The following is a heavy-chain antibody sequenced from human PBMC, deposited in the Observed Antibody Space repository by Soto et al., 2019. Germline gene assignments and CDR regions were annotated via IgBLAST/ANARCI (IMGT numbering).Heavy chain of an antibody. V-gene: IGHV3-21*01. Sequence: GGSLRLSCAASGFTFSSYSMNWVRQAPGKGLEWVSSISSSSSYIYYADSVKGRFTISRDNAKNSLYLQMNSLRAEDTAVYYCARDSRDTYYYDSSGYYFDYWGQGTLVTVSS. CDR3: ARDSRDTYYYDSSGYYFDY. J-gene: IGHJ4*02. CDR1: GFTFSSYS. CDR2: ISSSSSYI. D-gene: IGHD3-22*01.